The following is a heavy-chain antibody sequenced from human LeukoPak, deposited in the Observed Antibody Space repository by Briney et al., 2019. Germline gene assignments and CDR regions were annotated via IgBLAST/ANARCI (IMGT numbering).Heavy chain of an antibody. CDR3: ARDARGYCSSTSCFTGAFDI. J-gene: IGHJ3*02. D-gene: IGHD2-2*01. Sequence: ASVKVSCKASGYTFSGYGITWVRRAPGQGLEWMGWISAYNGNTHYAQKLQGRVTMTTDTFTSTAYMELRSLRSDDTAVYYCARDARGYCSSTSCFTGAFDIWGQGTMVTVSS. CDR1: GYTFSGYG. V-gene: IGHV1-18*01. CDR2: ISAYNGNT.